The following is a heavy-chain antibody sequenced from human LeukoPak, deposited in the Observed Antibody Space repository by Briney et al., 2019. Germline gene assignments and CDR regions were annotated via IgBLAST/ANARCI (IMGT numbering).Heavy chain of an antibody. D-gene: IGHD6-6*01. V-gene: IGHV1-2*02. CDR1: GYTFTDYY. J-gene: IGHJ4*02. CDR2: IKPNSGGT. CDR3: ARARWQLVPYFDS. Sequence: GASVKVSCKASGYTFTDYYMHWVRQAPGQGLEWMGWIKPNSGGTNFAQKFQGRVAMTRDTSISTAYLELGSLRSDDTAVYFCARARWQLVPYFDSWGQGTLVTVSS.